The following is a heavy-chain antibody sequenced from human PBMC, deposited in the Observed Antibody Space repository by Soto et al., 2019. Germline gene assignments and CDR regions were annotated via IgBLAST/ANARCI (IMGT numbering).Heavy chain of an antibody. Sequence: ETLSLTCTVSGGSISSGDYSWSWVPQSPGKGLEWIGYIYNSGITNYNPSLKSRVTISVDTSKNQFSLKLSSVTAADTAVYYCARFIAVAGYFDYWGQGTLVTVSS. CDR3: ARFIAVAGYFDY. J-gene: IGHJ4*02. V-gene: IGHV4-61*08. CDR1: GGSISSGDYS. D-gene: IGHD6-19*01. CDR2: IYNSGIT.